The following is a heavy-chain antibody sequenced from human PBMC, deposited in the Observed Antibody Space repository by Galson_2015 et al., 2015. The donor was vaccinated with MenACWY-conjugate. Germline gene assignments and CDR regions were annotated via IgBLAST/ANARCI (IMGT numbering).Heavy chain of an antibody. J-gene: IGHJ5*02. V-gene: IGHV3-53*01. CDR1: GFSVSSAY. CDR3: ARESGDSSGHPSS. CDR2: ISRDGKT. D-gene: IGHD3-22*01. Sequence: SLRLSCAASGFSVSSAYMSWVRQAPGKGLEWVSIISRDGKTFYADSVQGRFIISRDNSKNTLYLQMNSLTAEDTAVYYCARESGDSSGHPSSWGQGTLVTVSS.